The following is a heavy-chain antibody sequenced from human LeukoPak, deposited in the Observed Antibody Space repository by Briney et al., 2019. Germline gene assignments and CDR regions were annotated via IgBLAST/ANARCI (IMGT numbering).Heavy chain of an antibody. J-gene: IGHJ6*03. CDR3: ARDSGDSSGYPYYYYYMDV. CDR2: IIPIFGTA. CDR1: GYTFTGYY. Sequence: GASVKVSCKASGYTFTGYYMHWVRQAPGQGLEWMGGIIPIFGTANYAQKFQGRVTITADESTSTAYMELSSLRSEDTAVYYCARDSGDSSGYPYYYYYMDVWGKGTTVTISS. D-gene: IGHD3-22*01. V-gene: IGHV1-69*13.